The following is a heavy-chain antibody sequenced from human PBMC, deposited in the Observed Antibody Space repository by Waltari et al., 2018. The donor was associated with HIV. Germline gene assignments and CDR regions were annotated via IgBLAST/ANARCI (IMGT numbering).Heavy chain of an antibody. CDR2: IKPNSGGT. CDR3: ASSQREGMTSLPHAFDI. CDR1: GYTFTGYY. J-gene: IGHJ3*02. D-gene: IGHD1-26*01. Sequence: QVQLMQSGAEVKKPGASVKVSCKASGYTFTGYYMHWVRQAPGQGLEWMGVIKPNSGGTNYAQKCQGRVTMTRDTSISTAYMELSRLRSDDTAVYYCASSQREGMTSLPHAFDIWGQGTMVTVSS. V-gene: IGHV1-2*02.